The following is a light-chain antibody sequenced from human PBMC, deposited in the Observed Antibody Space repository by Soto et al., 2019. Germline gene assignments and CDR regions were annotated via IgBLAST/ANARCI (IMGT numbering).Light chain of an antibody. CDR2: WAS. CDR3: LQHYMFPFT. V-gene: IGKV4-1*01. CDR1: QSVLYSSNNKNY. Sequence: DIVMTQSPDSLAVSLGETATITCKSSQSVLYSSNNKNYLAWYQQKPGEPPELLIYWASTRESGVPDRFSGSGSGTDFTLTISSLQAEDVGLYYCLQHYMFPFTFGGGTNVEIK. J-gene: IGKJ4*01.